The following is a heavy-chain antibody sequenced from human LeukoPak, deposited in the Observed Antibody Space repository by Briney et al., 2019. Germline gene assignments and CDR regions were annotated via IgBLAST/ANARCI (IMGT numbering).Heavy chain of an antibody. CDR3: ARDLHGVGSGWYYYYYYMDV. D-gene: IGHD6-19*01. V-gene: IGHV1-46*01. CDR1: GYTFTRYY. CDR2: INPSGDPT. J-gene: IGHJ6*03. Sequence: GASVKVFCKASGYTFTRYYMHWVRQAPGQGLEWVGIINPSGDPTTYAQKYQGRVTITSDMSTSTVYMELSSLRSEDTAVYYCARDLHGVGSGWYYYYYYMDVWGKGTTVTVSS.